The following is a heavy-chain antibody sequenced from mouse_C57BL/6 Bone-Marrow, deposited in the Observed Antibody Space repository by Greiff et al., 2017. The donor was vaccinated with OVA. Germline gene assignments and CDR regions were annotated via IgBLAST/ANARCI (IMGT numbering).Heavy chain of an antibody. CDR2: INPGSGGT. J-gene: IGHJ3*01. CDR1: GYAFTNYL. V-gene: IGHV1-54*01. CDR3: ARGDDYDGAWFAD. D-gene: IGHD2-4*01. Sequence: VQLQQSGAELVRPGTSVKVSCKASGYAFTNYLIEWVKQRPGQGLEWIGVINPGSGGTNYNEKFKGKATLTADKSSSTAYMQLSSLTSEDSAVYFCARGDDYDGAWFADWGQGTLVTVSA.